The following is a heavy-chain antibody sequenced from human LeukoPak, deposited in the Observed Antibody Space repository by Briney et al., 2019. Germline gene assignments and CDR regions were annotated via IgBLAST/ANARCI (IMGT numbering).Heavy chain of an antibody. D-gene: IGHD4-17*01. Sequence: SETLSLTCTVSGGSISSGSYYWGWIRQPPGKGLEWIGSMYYSGNTYYNPSLKSRVTISVDTSKNQFSLKLSSVTAADTAVYYCARRLRYGPDWFDPWGQGTLVTVSS. CDR1: GGSISSGSYY. CDR2: MYYSGNT. CDR3: ARRLRYGPDWFDP. J-gene: IGHJ5*02. V-gene: IGHV4-39*01.